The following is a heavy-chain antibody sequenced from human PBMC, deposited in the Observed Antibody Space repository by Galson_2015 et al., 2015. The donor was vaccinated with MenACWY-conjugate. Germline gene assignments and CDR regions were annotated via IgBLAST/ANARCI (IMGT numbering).Heavy chain of an antibody. Sequence: SLRLSCAAPGFTFGSYAMNWVRQAPGKGLEWVATISYDGTTKFYADSLKDRVTISRDNSKSTVYLQLSNLRLDDTAMYFCARGLGVASSFHRWGQGTLVIVSS. J-gene: IGHJ1*01. CDR3: ARGLGVASSFHR. CDR2: ISYDGTTK. CDR1: GFTFGSYA. V-gene: IGHV3-30-3*01. D-gene: IGHD6-19*01.